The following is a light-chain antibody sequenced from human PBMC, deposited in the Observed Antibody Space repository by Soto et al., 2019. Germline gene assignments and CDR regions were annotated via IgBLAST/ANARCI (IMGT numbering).Light chain of an antibody. Sequence: LTQPPSASGSPGQSVTVSCIGTSSDVGFYDYVSWYQQHPGKAPKLIIYEVSKRPSGVPDRFSGSKSGNSASLTVSGPQAEDEADYYCSSYVGNNNHHAFGTGTKVTVL. CDR1: SSDVGFYDY. CDR2: EVS. J-gene: IGLJ1*01. V-gene: IGLV2-8*01. CDR3: SSYVGNNNHHA.